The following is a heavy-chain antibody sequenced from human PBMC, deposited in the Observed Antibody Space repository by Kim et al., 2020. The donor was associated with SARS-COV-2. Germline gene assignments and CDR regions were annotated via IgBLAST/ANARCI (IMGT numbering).Heavy chain of an antibody. V-gene: IGHV4-39*01. CDR3: ARQPGLWFGELLSNWYFDL. D-gene: IGHD3-10*01. J-gene: IGHJ2*01. CDR1: GGSISSSSYY. Sequence: SETLSLTCTVSGGSISSSSYYWGRIRQPPGKGLEWIGSIYYSGSTYYNPSLKSRVTISVDTSKNQFSLKLSSVTAADTAVYYCARQPGLWFGELLSNWYFDLWGRGTLVTVSS. CDR2: IYYSGST.